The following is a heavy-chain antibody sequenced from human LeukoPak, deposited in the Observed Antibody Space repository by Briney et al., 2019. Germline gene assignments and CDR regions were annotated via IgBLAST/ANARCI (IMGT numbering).Heavy chain of an antibody. D-gene: IGHD6-19*01. CDR3: AKVLGRSGWGVHY. Sequence: PGGSLRLSCAASGFTFNNYWMSWVRQAPGKGLEWVANIKPDGGEKYYADSVKGRFTISRDNSKNTLYLQMNSLRAEDTAVYYCAKVLGRSGWGVHYWGQGTLVTVSS. CDR1: GFTFNNYW. J-gene: IGHJ4*02. CDR2: IKPDGGEK. V-gene: IGHV3-7*03.